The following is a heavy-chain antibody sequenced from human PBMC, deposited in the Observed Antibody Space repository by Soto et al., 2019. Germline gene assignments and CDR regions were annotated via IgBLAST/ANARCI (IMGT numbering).Heavy chain of an antibody. CDR1: GFTFSVYW. CDR2: IDSDGSTT. V-gene: IGHV3-74*01. Sequence: EVQLVESGGGLVQPGGSLRLSCAASGFTFSVYWMHWVRHAPGKGLVWVSRIDSDGSTTSYADSVKGRFTISRDNAKSTLYLQMNSLRAEDTAVYYCARPGYSNYGPGVDVWGQGTTVTVSS. J-gene: IGHJ6*02. D-gene: IGHD4-4*01. CDR3: ARPGYSNYGPGVDV.